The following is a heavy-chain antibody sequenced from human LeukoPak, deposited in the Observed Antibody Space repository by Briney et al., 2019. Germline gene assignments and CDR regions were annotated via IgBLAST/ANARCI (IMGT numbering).Heavy chain of an antibody. J-gene: IGHJ6*03. Sequence: PSETLSLTCAVYGGSFSGYYWSWIRQPPGKGLEWIGEINHSGSTNYNPSLKSRVTISVDTSKNQFSLKLSSVTAADTAVYYCARVRSDCSTTSCRYYYMDVWGKGTTVTVSS. V-gene: IGHV4-34*01. D-gene: IGHD2-2*01. CDR1: GGSFSGYY. CDR2: INHSGST. CDR3: ARVRSDCSTTSCRYYYMDV.